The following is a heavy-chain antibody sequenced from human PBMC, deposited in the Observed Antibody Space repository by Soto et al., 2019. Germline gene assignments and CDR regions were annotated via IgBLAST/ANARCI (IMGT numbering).Heavy chain of an antibody. CDR3: ARNTHYYVRLNDAFEF. CDR2: IIPIFGTA. D-gene: IGHD3-10*02. CDR1: GGTFSSYA. J-gene: IGHJ3*01. Sequence: SAVKVSCKASGGTFSSYAISWVRQAPGQGLEWMGGIIPIFGTANYAQKFQGRVTITADESTSTAYRELSSLRSEDTAVDYCARNTHYYVRLNDAFEFWGQGILLAVS. V-gene: IGHV1-69*13.